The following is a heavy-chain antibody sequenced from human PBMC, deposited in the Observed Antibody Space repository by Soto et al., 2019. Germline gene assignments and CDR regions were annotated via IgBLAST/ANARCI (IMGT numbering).Heavy chain of an antibody. D-gene: IGHD3-22*01. CDR1: SGSFSGYY. CDR3: ARGYESSRRYLPLLDY. CDR2: ISHSGST. Sequence: QVQLQQWGAGLLKPSETLSLRCVVNSGSFSGYYGTGIRQTPGKGLEWIGEISHSGSTNYNPSLMSRVTMSADTSKKQFSLRLSSVTAADTALYFCARGYESSRRYLPLLDYWGQGTLVTVSS. J-gene: IGHJ4*02. V-gene: IGHV4-34*01.